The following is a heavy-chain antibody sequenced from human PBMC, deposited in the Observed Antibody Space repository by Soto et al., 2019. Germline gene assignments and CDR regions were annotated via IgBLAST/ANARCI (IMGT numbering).Heavy chain of an antibody. Sequence: GGSLRLSCAASGFTFSSYWMSWVRQAPGKGLEWVANIKQDGSEKYYVDSVKGRFTISRDNAKNSLYLQMNSLRAEDTAAYYCARPYYDFWSGYYTEFYFDYWGQGTLVTVSS. CDR3: ARPYYDFWSGYYTEFYFDY. J-gene: IGHJ4*02. CDR1: GFTFSSYW. V-gene: IGHV3-7*01. CDR2: IKQDGSEK. D-gene: IGHD3-3*01.